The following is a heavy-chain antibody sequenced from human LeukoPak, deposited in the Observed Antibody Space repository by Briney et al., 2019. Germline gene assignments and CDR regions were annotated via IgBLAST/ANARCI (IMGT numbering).Heavy chain of an antibody. Sequence: GGSLRLSCTASGFTFSTYVMHWVRQAPGKGLEWVAVISYDGTNKYYADSMKGRFTISRDNSKNTLYLQMNSLRAEDTAVYYCARALDEGARFDYWGQGTLVTVSS. V-gene: IGHV3-30-3*01. CDR1: GFTFSTYV. CDR3: ARALDEGARFDY. CDR2: ISYDGTNK. J-gene: IGHJ4*02.